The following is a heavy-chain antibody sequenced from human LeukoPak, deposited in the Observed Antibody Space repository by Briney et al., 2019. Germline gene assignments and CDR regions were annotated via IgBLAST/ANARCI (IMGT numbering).Heavy chain of an antibody. CDR3: ARVAGTYCSSTSCYNDYYYMDV. J-gene: IGHJ6*03. CDR2: IYYSGST. Sequence: SETLSLTCTVSGGSISSYYWSWIRQPPGKGLEWIGYIYYSGSTNYNPSLKSRVTISVDTSKNQFSLKLSSVIAADTAVYYCARVAGTYCSSTSCYNDYYYMDVWGKGTTVTVSS. D-gene: IGHD2-2*02. CDR1: GGSISSYY. V-gene: IGHV4-59*08.